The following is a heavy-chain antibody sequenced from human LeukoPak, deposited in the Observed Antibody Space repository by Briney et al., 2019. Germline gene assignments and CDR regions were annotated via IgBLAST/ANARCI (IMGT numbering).Heavy chain of an antibody. Sequence: GSLRLSCTASGFPFSNYWIHWVRQTPGKGLLWVSRINTDERTTDYADSVKGRFTISRDNAKNSLYLQMNSLRAEDTAVYYCARTFDIWGQGTMVTVSS. CDR3: ARTFDI. V-gene: IGHV3-74*01. J-gene: IGHJ3*02. CDR1: GFPFSNYW. CDR2: INTDERTT.